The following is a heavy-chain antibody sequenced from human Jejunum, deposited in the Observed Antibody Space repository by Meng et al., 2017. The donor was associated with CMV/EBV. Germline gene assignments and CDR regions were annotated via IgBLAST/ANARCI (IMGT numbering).Heavy chain of an antibody. CDR3: ARDPLPLEHCLTSNCYDTGRGWFDT. D-gene: IGHD5-12*01. V-gene: IGHV3-11*01. Sequence: IRKAPVKGLEWVSYISGVCHTLHYVDSVKGRFTISRDNSKNSLSLQMNSLRVDDTAVYYCARDPLPLEHCLTSNCYDTGRGWFDTWGQGTRVTVSS. J-gene: IGHJ5*02. CDR2: ISGVCHTL.